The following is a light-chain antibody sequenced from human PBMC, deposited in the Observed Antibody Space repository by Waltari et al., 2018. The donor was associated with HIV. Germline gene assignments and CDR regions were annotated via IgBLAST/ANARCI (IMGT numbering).Light chain of an antibody. CDR3: QKYNSAPWT. J-gene: IGKJ1*01. CDR1: QDISNY. V-gene: IGKV1-27*01. Sequence: DIQMTQSPSSLSASVGDRVTLTCRASQDISNYLAWYQQIPGKVPKLLIYAASTLQSGVPSWFSGSGSGTDFTLTISSLQPEDVATYYCQKYNSAPWTFGQGTKVEIK. CDR2: AAS.